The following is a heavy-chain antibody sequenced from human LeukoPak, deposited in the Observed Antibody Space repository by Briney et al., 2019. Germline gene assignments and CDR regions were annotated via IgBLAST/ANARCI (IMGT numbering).Heavy chain of an antibody. Sequence: QPGGSLRLSCAASGFTVSSNYMSWVRQAPGKGLEWVSVIYRGGSTYYGDSGKGRFTISRENYKKKLYLQMNSLRAEDTAVYYCAIGQSYSNYPLGYWGQGTLVTVSS. J-gene: IGHJ4*02. D-gene: IGHD4-11*01. CDR1: GFTVSSNY. CDR2: IYRGGST. V-gene: IGHV3-53*01. CDR3: AIGQSYSNYPLGY.